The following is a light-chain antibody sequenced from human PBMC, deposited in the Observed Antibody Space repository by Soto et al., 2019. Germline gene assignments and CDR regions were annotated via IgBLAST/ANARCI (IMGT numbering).Light chain of an antibody. J-gene: IGLJ1*01. CDR2: DVS. CDR3: CSYAVSYTSYV. Sequence: QSALTQPRSVSGSPGQSVTISCTGTSSDVDAYNYVSWYQQHPGKAPKLMIYDVSKRPSGVPDRFSGSKSGNTASLTISGRQAEDEADYYCCSYAVSYTSYVFGTGTKVTVL. V-gene: IGLV2-11*01. CDR1: SSDVDAYNY.